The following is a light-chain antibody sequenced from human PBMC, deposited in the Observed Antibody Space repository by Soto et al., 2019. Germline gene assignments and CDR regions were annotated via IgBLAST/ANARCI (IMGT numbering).Light chain of an antibody. CDR2: GAS. Sequence: EIVLTQSPGTLSLSPGERATLSCRASQSVSSSYLAWYQQKPGQAPRLLIYGASSRATGIPDRFSGSGSGTDFTLTIRRLEPEDFAVYYCQQYGSSPRLTFGGGTTGDIK. V-gene: IGKV3-20*01. CDR1: QSVSSSY. CDR3: QQYGSSPRLT. J-gene: IGKJ4*01.